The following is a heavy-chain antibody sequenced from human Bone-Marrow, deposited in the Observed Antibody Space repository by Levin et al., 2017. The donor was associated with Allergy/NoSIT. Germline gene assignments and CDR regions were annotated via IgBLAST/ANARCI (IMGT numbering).Heavy chain of an antibody. Sequence: GGSLRLSCAASGFTFSDHYMDWVRQAPGKGLEWVGRIRKKGNSYTTEYAASVKGRFTISRDDSKNSLYLQMNSLKTEDTAVYFCTRLAAAALDSWGQGTLVTVSS. CDR3: TRLAAAALDS. CDR2: IRKKGNSYTT. J-gene: IGHJ4*02. V-gene: IGHV3-72*01. D-gene: IGHD2-15*01. CDR1: GFTFSDHY.